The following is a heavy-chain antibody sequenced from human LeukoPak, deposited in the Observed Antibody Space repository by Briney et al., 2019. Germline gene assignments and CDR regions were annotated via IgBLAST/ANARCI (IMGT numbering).Heavy chain of an antibody. Sequence: GGSLRLSCAASGFTFSNYPMRWVRQAPGKGLEWVSGISGSGGSTYYADSVKGRFTISRDNSKNTLYLQMNSLRAEDTAVYYCVRDSDRRSDYWGQGTLVTVSS. J-gene: IGHJ4*02. V-gene: IGHV3-23*01. CDR2: ISGSGGST. CDR1: GFTFSNYP. D-gene: IGHD3-22*01. CDR3: VRDSDRRSDY.